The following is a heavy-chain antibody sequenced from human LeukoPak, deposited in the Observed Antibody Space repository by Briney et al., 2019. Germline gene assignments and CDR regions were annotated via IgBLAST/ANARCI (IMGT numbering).Heavy chain of an antibody. Sequence: ASVKVSCKASGYTFTGYYMHWVRQAPGQGLEWMGIINPRVGSTSYAQKFQGRVTMTRDTSTSTVYMELSSLRSEDTAVYYCARDQYCSSTSCYGSWYYYGMDVWGQGTTVTLSS. J-gene: IGHJ6*02. CDR3: ARDQYCSSTSCYGSWYYYGMDV. CDR1: GYTFTGYY. CDR2: INPRVGST. V-gene: IGHV1-46*01. D-gene: IGHD2-2*01.